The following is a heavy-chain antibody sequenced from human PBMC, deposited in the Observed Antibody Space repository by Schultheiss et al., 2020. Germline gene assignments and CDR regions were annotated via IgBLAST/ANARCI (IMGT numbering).Heavy chain of an antibody. CDR2: IYHSGST. J-gene: IGHJ6*02. CDR1: GGSISSSNW. D-gene: IGHD1-1*01. Sequence: SETLSLTCAVSGGSISSSNWWSWVRQPPGKGLEWIGEIYHSGSTNYNPSLKSRVTISVDKSKNQFSLKLSSVTAADTAVYYCARGPLEPPYYYYYGMDVWGQGTTVTVSS. V-gene: IGHV4-4*02. CDR3: ARGPLEPPYYYYYGMDV.